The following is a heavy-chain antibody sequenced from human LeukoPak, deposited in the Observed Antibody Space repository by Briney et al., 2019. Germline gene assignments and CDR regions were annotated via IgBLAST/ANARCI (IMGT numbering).Heavy chain of an antibody. Sequence: ASVKVSCKVSGYTLTELSMHWVRQAPGKGLEWMGGFDPEDGETIYAQKFQGRVTMTEDTSTDTAYMELSSLRSEDTAVYYCATAGRLGELSPDFDYWGQGTLVTVSS. CDR1: GYTLTELS. D-gene: IGHD3-16*02. CDR3: ATAGRLGELSPDFDY. J-gene: IGHJ4*02. V-gene: IGHV1-24*01. CDR2: FDPEDGET.